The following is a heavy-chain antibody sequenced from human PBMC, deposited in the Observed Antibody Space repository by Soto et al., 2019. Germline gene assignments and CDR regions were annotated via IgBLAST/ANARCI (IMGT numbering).Heavy chain of an antibody. CDR3: ARAHPLIYYYGMDV. J-gene: IGHJ6*02. Sequence: EVQLVESGGGLVQPGGSLRLSCAASGFTFSSYWMHWVRQAPGKGLVWVSRINSDGSSTSYADSVKGRFTISRDNAKNTLYLQMNSLRAEDTAVYYCARAHPLIYYYGMDVWGQGTTLTVSS. CDR1: GFTFSSYW. V-gene: IGHV3-74*01. D-gene: IGHD3-16*01. CDR2: INSDGSST.